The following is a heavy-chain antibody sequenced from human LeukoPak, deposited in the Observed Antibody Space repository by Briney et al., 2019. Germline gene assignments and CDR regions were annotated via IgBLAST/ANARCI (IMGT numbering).Heavy chain of an antibody. CDR2: MNPNSGNT. J-gene: IGHJ6*03. D-gene: IGHD4-17*01. Sequence: GASVKVSCKASGYTFTSCDINWVRQATGQGLEWMGWMNPNSGNTGYAQKFQGRVTMTRNTSISTAYMELSSLRSEDTAVYYCARSTTYYYYMDVWGKGTTVPVSS. V-gene: IGHV1-8*01. CDR3: ARSTTYYYYMDV. CDR1: GYTFTSCD.